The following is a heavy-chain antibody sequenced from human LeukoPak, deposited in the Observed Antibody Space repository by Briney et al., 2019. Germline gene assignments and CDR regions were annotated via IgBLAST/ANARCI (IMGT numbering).Heavy chain of an antibody. J-gene: IGHJ4*02. V-gene: IGHV4-34*01. Sequence: SETLSLTCAVYGGSFSGYYWGWIRQPPGKGLEWIGEINHSGSTNYNPSLKSRVTISVDTSKNQFSLKLSSVTAADTAVYYCATGDGYCDGGTCYSYFDYWGQGTLVTVSS. D-gene: IGHD2-15*01. CDR1: GGSFSGYY. CDR3: ATGDGYCDGGTCYSYFDY. CDR2: INHSGST.